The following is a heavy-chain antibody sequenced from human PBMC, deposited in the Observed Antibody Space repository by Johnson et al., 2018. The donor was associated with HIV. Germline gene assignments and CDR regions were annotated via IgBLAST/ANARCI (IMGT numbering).Heavy chain of an antibody. CDR1: GFTFSNAW. J-gene: IGHJ3*02. CDR2: IKSKIDGGTT. D-gene: IGHD2-2*03. V-gene: IGHV3-15*01. Sequence: VQLVESGGGLVKPGGSLRLSCAASGFTFSNAWMNWVRQAPGKGLQWVGRIKSKIDGGTTDYAAPVTGRFTISRDDSKNTLYLQMNSLKTEDTAVYYCTRDAKLRPLDGPDDAFDIWGQGTMVTVSS. CDR3: TRDAKLRPLDGPDDAFDI.